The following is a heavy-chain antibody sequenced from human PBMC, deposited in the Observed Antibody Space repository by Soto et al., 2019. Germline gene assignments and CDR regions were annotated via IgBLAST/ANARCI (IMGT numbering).Heavy chain of an antibody. J-gene: IGHJ5*02. V-gene: IGHV4-30-4*01. Sequence: SETLSLTCTVSGGSIRSDAYYWSWFRQPPGKGLAYIGFTYYNGTTDYDPSLKSRLAISIDRSKNQFSLKLNSVTAADTAVYFCASGVNYYDSSGSSWFDPWGQGALVTVSS. CDR2: TYYNGTT. D-gene: IGHD3-22*01. CDR1: GGSIRSDAYY. CDR3: ASGVNYYDSSGSSWFDP.